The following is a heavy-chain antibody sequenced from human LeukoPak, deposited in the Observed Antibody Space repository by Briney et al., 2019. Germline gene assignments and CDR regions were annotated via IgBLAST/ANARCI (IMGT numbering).Heavy chain of an antibody. CDR1: GFIFSSYA. CDR2: ISGSGGST. D-gene: IGHD1-1*01. V-gene: IGHV3-23*01. CDR3: AKEQGGWNDPYDAFDI. J-gene: IGHJ3*02. Sequence: GGSVRLFCAACGFIFSSYAVRWVRHSPGKGLEWVSAISGSGGSTYYADSVKSQFTISRDNSKNTLYLQMNSLRAEDTAVYYCAKEQGGWNDPYDAFDIWGQGTMVTVSS.